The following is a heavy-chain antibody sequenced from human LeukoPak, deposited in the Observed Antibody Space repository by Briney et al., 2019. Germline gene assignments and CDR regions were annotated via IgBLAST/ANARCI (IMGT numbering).Heavy chain of an antibody. D-gene: IGHD5-12*01. J-gene: IGHJ4*02. CDR3: ARVRATPSPAYFDY. CDR1: GGSISSGSYY. CDR2: IYTSGST. V-gene: IGHV4-61*02. Sequence: SETLSLTCTVSGGSISSGSYYWSWIRQPAGKGLEWIGRIYTSGSTNYNPSLKSRGTISVDTSKNQFSLKLSSVTAADTAVYYCARVRATPSPAYFDYWGQGTLVTVSS.